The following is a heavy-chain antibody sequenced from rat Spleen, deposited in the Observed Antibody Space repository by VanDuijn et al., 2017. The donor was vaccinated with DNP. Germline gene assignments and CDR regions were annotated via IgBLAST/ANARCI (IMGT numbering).Heavy chain of an antibody. Sequence: EVQLVESGGGLVQPGRSLRLSCAASGFSISNSNMAWVRQAPKKGLEWVATIISDGSRTYYRHSVTGRFTISRDFAKSTLYLQMDSLRSEDSATYYCTXRGNYXGYDXWGQGXMXTVSS. D-gene: IGHD1-11*01. CDR2: IISDGSRT. V-gene: IGHV5S10*01. CDR3: TXRGNYXGYDX. J-gene: IGHJ2*01. CDR1: GFSISNSN.